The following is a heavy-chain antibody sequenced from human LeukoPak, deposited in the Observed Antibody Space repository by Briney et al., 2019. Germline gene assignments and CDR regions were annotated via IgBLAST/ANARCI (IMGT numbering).Heavy chain of an antibody. CDR3: AREKYSSPSWFDY. CDR2: INPNSGGT. D-gene: IGHD6-6*01. Sequence: ASVKVSCKASGYTFTGYYMHWVRQAPGQGLEWMGWINPNSGGTNYAQKFQGRVTMTRDTSISTAYMELSRLRSDDTAVYYCAREKYSSPSWFDYWGQGTLVTVSS. CDR1: GYTFTGYY. J-gene: IGHJ4*02. V-gene: IGHV1-2*02.